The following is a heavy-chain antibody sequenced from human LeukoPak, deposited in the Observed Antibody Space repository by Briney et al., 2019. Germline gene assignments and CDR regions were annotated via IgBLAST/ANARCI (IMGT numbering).Heavy chain of an antibody. Sequence: PGRSLRLSCAASGFTFSYYGMHWVRQAPGKGLEWVVVISYDGSNEYYADSVKGRFTISRDNSKNTLYLQMNSLRAEDTAVYYCAKAYGGYESHYYYYGMDVWGQGTTVTVSS. CDR2: ISYDGSNE. CDR3: AKAYGGYESHYYYYGMDV. D-gene: IGHD5-12*01. J-gene: IGHJ6*02. CDR1: GFTFSYYG. V-gene: IGHV3-30*18.